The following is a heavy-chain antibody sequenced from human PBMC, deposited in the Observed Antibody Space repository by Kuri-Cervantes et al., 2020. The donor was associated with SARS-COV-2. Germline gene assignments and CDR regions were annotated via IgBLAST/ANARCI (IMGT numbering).Heavy chain of an antibody. Sequence: ASVKVSCKASGYTFTGYYMHWVRQAPGKGLEWMGGFDPEDGETIYAQKFQGRVTMTEDTSTDTAYMELSSLRSEDTAVYYRATSDYSITYDYWGQGTLVTVSS. D-gene: IGHD4-11*01. CDR3: ATSDYSITYDY. CDR1: GYTFTGYY. J-gene: IGHJ4*02. CDR2: FDPEDGET. V-gene: IGHV1-24*01.